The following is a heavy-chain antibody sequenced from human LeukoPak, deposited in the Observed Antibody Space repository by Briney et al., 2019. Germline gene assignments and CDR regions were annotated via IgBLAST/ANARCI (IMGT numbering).Heavy chain of an antibody. CDR1: GFTFSSYA. D-gene: IGHD3-22*01. CDR3: AKDLDDSSGYADY. CDR2: ISGSGGST. J-gene: IGHJ4*02. Sequence: GGSLRLSCAASGFTFSSYAMSWVRQAPGKGLEWVSAISGSGGSTYYADSVKGRFTVSRDNSKNTLYLQMNSLRAEDTAVYYCAKDLDDSSGYADYWGQGTLVTVSS. V-gene: IGHV3-23*01.